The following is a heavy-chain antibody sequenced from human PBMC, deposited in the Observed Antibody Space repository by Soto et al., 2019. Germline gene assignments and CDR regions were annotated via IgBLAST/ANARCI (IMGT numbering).Heavy chain of an antibody. J-gene: IGHJ6*02. Sequence: PGGSLRLSCAAPGFLFSDYYMSWIRQAPGKGLEWVSYISSTSSYTNYADSVKGRFTISRDNAKNSLSLQMNSLRAEDTAVYYCVRTCSGGSCYPGEVDVWGQGTTVTVSS. CDR2: ISSTSSYT. CDR3: VRTCSGGSCYPGEVDV. V-gene: IGHV3-11*06. D-gene: IGHD2-15*01. CDR1: GFLFSDYY.